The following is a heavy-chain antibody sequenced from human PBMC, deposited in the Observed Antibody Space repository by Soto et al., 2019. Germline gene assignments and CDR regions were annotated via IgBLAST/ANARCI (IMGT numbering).Heavy chain of an antibody. CDR1: GYTFSKYW. V-gene: IGHV5-51*01. Sequence: SCKGSGYTFSKYWIGWVRQTPGKGLEWMGMIYPGDSDARYSPSFEGQDTFSVDKSINTAYLQWNSLKASDTAMYYCARQGGEYNTMSDYWGQGTLVTVSS. D-gene: IGHD3-10*01. CDR2: IYPGDSDA. CDR3: ARQGGEYNTMSDY. J-gene: IGHJ4*02.